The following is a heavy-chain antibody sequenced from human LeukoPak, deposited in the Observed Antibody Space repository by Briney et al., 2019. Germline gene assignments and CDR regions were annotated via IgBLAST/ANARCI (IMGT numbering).Heavy chain of an antibody. CDR1: GFTFSSYA. CDR2: ISGSGGST. CDR3: TTDLGIVGATSLDY. D-gene: IGHD1-26*01. J-gene: IGHJ4*02. Sequence: GGSLRLSCAASGFTFSSYAMSWVRQAPGKGLEWVSAISGSGGSTYYADSVKGRFTISRDNSKNTLYLQMNSLKTEDTAVYYCTTDLGIVGATSLDYWGQGTLVTVSS. V-gene: IGHV3-23*01.